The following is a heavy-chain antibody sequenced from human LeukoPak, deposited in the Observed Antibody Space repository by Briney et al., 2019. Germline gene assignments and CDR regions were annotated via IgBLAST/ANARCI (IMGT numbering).Heavy chain of an antibody. CDR1: GYSISSSNW. Sequence: SDTLSLTCAVSGYSISSSNWWGWIRQPPGKGLEWIGYIYYSGSTNYNPSLKSRVTMSVDTSKNQFSLKLSSVTALDTAVYYCARVLAVAVPDYWGQGTLVTVSS. CDR3: ARVLAVAVPDY. J-gene: IGHJ4*02. D-gene: IGHD6-19*01. CDR2: IYYSGST. V-gene: IGHV4-28*06.